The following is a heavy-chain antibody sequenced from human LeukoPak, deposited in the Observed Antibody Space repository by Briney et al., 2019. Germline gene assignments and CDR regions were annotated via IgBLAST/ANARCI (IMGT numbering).Heavy chain of an antibody. CDR2: TYYRSKWYN. J-gene: IGHJ3*02. Sequence: SQTLSLTCAISGDSVSSNSAAWNWIRQSPSRGLEWLGRTYYRSKWYNDYAVSVKSRITINPDTSKNEFSLQLNSVTPEDTAVYYCARSVAVTLRPKDAFDIWGQGTMVTVSS. CDR3: ARSVAVTLRPKDAFDI. CDR1: GDSVSSNSAA. D-gene: IGHD4-17*01. V-gene: IGHV6-1*01.